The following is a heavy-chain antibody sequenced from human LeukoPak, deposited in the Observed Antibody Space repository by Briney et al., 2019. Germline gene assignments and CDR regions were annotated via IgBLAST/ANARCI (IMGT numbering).Heavy chain of an antibody. J-gene: IGHJ6*03. V-gene: IGHV4-59*01. Sequence: PSETLSLTCTVSGGSISSYYWSWIRQPPRKGLEWIGFIYYSGSTNYNPSLKSRVTISVDTSKNQFSLKLSSVTAADTAVYYCARGYEYSSSWYGYYYYYYYMDVWGKGTTVTISS. CDR2: IYYSGST. CDR1: GGSISSYY. CDR3: ARGYEYSSSWYGYYYYYYYMDV. D-gene: IGHD6-13*01.